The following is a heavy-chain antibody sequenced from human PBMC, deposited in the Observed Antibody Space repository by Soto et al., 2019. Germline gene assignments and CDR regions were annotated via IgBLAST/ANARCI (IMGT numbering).Heavy chain of an antibody. J-gene: IGHJ4*02. CDR2: INHSGST. Sequence: PSETLSLTCAVYGGSFSGYYWTWIRQPPGTGLEWIGEINHSGSTSYNPSLKSRVTISVDTSKNQFSLKLTSVTAEDTAVYYCAREACSGGNCFYFGPDYWGQGTLVTVSS. CDR1: GGSFSGYY. CDR3: AREACSGGNCFYFGPDY. D-gene: IGHD2-15*01. V-gene: IGHV4-34*01.